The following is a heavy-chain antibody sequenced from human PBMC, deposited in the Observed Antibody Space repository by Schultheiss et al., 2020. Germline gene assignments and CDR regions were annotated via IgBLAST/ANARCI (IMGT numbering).Heavy chain of an antibody. Sequence: SETLSLTCTVSGGSISSGDYYWSWIRQPPGKGLEWIGYIYYSGSTYYNPSLRSRVTISIDTSKSQFSLKLSSVTAADTAVYYCARAGGYSRRPFDYWGQGTLVTVSS. J-gene: IGHJ4*02. V-gene: IGHV4-30-4*01. CDR3: ARAGGYSRRPFDY. CDR2: IYYSGST. D-gene: IGHD2-15*01. CDR1: GGSISSGDYY.